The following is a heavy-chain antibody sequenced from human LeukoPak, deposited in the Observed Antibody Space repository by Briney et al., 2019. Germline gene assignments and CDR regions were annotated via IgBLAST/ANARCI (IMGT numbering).Heavy chain of an antibody. CDR2: INTDGIGT. CDR1: GFTFSSYW. Sequence: PGGSLRLSCAASGFTFSSYWIHWVRQAPGKGLVWVSRINTDGIGTTYADSVKGRFTISRDNAKNTLYLQMNSLRAEDTAVFYCARAPTGVWYFDLWGRGTLVTVSS. V-gene: IGHV3-74*01. D-gene: IGHD7-27*01. J-gene: IGHJ2*01. CDR3: ARAPTGVWYFDL.